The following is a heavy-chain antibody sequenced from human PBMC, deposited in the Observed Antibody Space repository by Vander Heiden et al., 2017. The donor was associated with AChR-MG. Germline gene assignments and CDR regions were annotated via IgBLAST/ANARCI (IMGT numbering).Heavy chain of an antibody. CDR1: GFTFSSYG. Sequence: QVQLVESGGGVVQPGRSLRLSCAASGFTFSSYGMHWVRQAPGKGLEWVAVISYDGSNKYYADSVKGRFTSSRDNSKNTLYLQRNSLRAEDTAVYYCAKDLGWGTDPGVDYWGQGTLVTVSS. J-gene: IGHJ4*02. V-gene: IGHV3-30*18. CDR2: ISYDGSNK. CDR3: AKDLGWGTDPGVDY. D-gene: IGHD3-3*01.